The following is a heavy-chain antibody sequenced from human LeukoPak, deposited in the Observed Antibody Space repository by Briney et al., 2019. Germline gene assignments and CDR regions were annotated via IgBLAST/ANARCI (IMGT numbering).Heavy chain of an antibody. CDR3: ATYSSLNRREFQY. Sequence: GGSLRLSCAASGFTVSSNYMSWVRQAPGKGLEWVSVIYSGGSTYYADSVKGRFTISRDNSKNTLYLQMNSLRAEDTAVYYCATYSSLNRREFQYWGQGTLLTVSS. CDR2: IYSGGST. CDR1: GFTVSSNY. D-gene: IGHD3-22*01. V-gene: IGHV3-66*01. J-gene: IGHJ1*01.